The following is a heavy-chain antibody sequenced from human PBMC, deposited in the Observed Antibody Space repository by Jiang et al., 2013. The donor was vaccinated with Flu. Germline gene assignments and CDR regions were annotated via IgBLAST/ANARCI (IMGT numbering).Heavy chain of an antibody. Sequence: KPTQTLTLTCTFSGFSLSTSGVGVGWIRQPPGKALEWLALIYWNDDKRYSPSLKSRLTITKDTSKNQVVLTMTNMDPVDTATYYCAPTRSRVAGTVYFDYWGQGTLVTVSS. CDR3: APTRSRVAGTVYFDY. D-gene: IGHD6-19*01. CDR1: GFSLSTSGVG. V-gene: IGHV2-5*01. CDR2: IYWNDDK. J-gene: IGHJ4*02.